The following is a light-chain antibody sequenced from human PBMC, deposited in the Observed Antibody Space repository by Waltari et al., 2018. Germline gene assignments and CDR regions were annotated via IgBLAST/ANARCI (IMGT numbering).Light chain of an antibody. CDR3: SSYTSSTMI. V-gene: IGLV2-14*01. J-gene: IGLJ2*01. Sequence: QSALTQPASVSGSPGQSVTISCTGNSSDLGGYNYVSWYQQHPGKAPKLMIYEVSNRPSGVSIPFSGSKSGDTASLTISGLQAEDEADYYCSSYTSSTMIFGGGTNLTVL. CDR1: SSDLGGYNY. CDR2: EVS.